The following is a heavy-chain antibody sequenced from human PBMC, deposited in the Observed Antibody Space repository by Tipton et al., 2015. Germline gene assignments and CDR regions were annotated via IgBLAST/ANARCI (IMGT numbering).Heavy chain of an antibody. CDR2: IHHGGRT. J-gene: IGHJ4*02. Sequence: GLVKPSGTLSLTCSVSGDSISSSSWWTWVRQPPGKGLEWIGEIHHGGRTNYHPSLKSRVTMSVDTSKNQFSVHLSSVTAADTAVYYCAREVWDSGSSGYDYWGQGTLVTVSS. CDR3: AREVWDSGSSGYDY. CDR1: GDSISSSSW. D-gene: IGHD3-22*01. V-gene: IGHV4-4*02.